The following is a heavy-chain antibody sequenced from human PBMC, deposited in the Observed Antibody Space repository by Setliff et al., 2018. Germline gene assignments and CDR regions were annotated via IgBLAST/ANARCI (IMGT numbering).Heavy chain of an antibody. D-gene: IGHD1-1*01. Sequence: SETLSLTCNVYGGSFDTCYWSWIRQPPGKGLEWFGEINHSGSGDYNPSFKGRVTISVDTSKKQFSLTLTSVTAADTALYYCRQAVVGRDVFDIWGQGTVVTVSS. CDR2: INHSGSG. CDR1: GGSFDTCY. J-gene: IGHJ3*02. CDR3: RQAVVGRDVFDI. V-gene: IGHV4-34*01.